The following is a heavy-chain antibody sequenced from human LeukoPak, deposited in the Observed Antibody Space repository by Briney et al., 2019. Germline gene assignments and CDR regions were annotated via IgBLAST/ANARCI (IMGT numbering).Heavy chain of an antibody. Sequence: ASVKVSCKASGYTFTSYGISWVRQAPGQGLEWMGWISAYNGNTNYAQKLQGRVTMTTDTSTSTAYMELRSLRSDDTAVYYCARGIRYFDWLCPMDVWGKGTTVTISS. D-gene: IGHD3-9*01. V-gene: IGHV1-18*01. J-gene: IGHJ6*03. CDR3: ARGIRYFDWLCPMDV. CDR2: ISAYNGNT. CDR1: GYTFTSYG.